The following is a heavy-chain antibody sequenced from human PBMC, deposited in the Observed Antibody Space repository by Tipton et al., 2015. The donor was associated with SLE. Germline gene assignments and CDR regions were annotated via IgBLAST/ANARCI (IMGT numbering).Heavy chain of an antibody. CDR3: ARWDSSGSPGAFDI. V-gene: IGHV4-59*01. CDR2: IYYSGST. CDR1: GGSISSYY. D-gene: IGHD3-22*01. J-gene: IGHJ3*02. Sequence: GLVKPSETLSLTCTVSGGSISSYYWSWIRQPPGKGLEWIGYIYYSGSTNYNPPLKSRVTISVDTSKNQFSLKLSSVTAADTAVYYCARWDSSGSPGAFDIWGQGTMVTVSS.